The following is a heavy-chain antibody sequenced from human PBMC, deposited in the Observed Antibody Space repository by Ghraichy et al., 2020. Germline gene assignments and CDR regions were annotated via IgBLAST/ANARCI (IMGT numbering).Heavy chain of an antibody. CDR2: IWYDGTGK. J-gene: IGHJ6*02. Sequence: GGSLRLSCAASGFTFSSYGMHWVRQAPGKGLEWVAVIWYDGTGKEYADSVKGRFTISRDNSKNMMYLQMNSLRADDTAVYYCARGGYSGTYYGMDVWGQGTTVTVSS. V-gene: IGHV3-33*01. CDR3: ARGGYSGTYYGMDV. CDR1: GFTFSSYG. D-gene: IGHD1-26*01.